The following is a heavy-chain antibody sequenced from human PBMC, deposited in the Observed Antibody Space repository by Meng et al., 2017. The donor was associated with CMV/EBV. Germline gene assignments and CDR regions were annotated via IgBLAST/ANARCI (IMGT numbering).Heavy chain of an antibody. J-gene: IGHJ2*01. CDR2: IRSQAYGGTT. CDR3: TRGGVDFWSGCWYFDL. CDR1: GFIFGHYA. V-gene: IGHV3-49*04. Sequence: GGSLRLSCTTSGFIFGHYAMTWVRQAPGKGLEWVGFIRSQAYGGTTEYAASVKGRFTISRDDSKSIAYLQMNSLKTEDTAVYYCTRGGVDFWSGCWYFDLWGRGTRVTVSS. D-gene: IGHD3-3*01.